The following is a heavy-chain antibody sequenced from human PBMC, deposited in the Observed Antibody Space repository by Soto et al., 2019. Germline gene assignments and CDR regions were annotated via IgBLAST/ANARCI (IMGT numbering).Heavy chain of an antibody. CDR3: ARDPSVANYWYFDL. D-gene: IGHD2-15*01. V-gene: IGHV4-31*03. CDR2: IYYSGST. CDR1: GGSISSGGNY. Sequence: QVQLQESGPGLVKPSQTLSLTCTVSGGSISSGGNYWSWIRQHPGKGLEWIGYIYYSGSTYWNPSLKSRVTISVDTSKNQFSVKLSSVTAADTAVYYCARDPSVANYWYFDLWGRGTLVTVSS. J-gene: IGHJ2*01.